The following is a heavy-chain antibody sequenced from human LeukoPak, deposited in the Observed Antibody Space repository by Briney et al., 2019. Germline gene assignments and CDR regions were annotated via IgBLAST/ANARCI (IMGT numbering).Heavy chain of an antibody. Sequence: PSETLALTCTVSGGSIISSRYYWGWIRQSPGKGLEWFGSVYYSGTPYDHPSLKSRVVISVDTSKNQFSLKLSSVTAADTAVYYCARLLYDRSGYYYFDYWGQGTLVTVSS. CDR2: VYYSGTP. CDR1: GGSIISSRYY. CDR3: ARLLYDRSGYYYFDY. D-gene: IGHD3-22*01. V-gene: IGHV4-39*01. J-gene: IGHJ4*02.